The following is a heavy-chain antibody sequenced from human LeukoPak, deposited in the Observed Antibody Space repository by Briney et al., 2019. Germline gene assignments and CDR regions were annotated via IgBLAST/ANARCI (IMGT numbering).Heavy chain of an antibody. CDR2: ISGSGGST. Sequence: GGSLRLSCAASGFTFSSYAMSWVRQAPVKGLEWVSTISGSGGSTYYADSVKGRFTISRDNSKNTLYLQMNSLRAEDTAVYYCAKDPSIAVAGTIDPGGYWGQGTLVTVSS. CDR3: AKDPSIAVAGTIDPGGY. D-gene: IGHD6-19*01. V-gene: IGHV3-23*01. J-gene: IGHJ4*02. CDR1: GFTFSSYA.